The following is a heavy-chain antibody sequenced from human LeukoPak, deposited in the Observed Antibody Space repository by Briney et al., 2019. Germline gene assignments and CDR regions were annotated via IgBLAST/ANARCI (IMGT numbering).Heavy chain of an antibody. V-gene: IGHV3-23*01. Sequence: PGGSLRLSCAVSGITLSNYGMSWVRQAPGKGLEWVAGISDSGGSTKYADSVKGRFTIARDNRKNTLYLQMNSLRAEDTAVYFCAKRGVVIRVILVGFHKEAYYFESWGQGALVPVFS. CDR1: GITLSNYG. D-gene: IGHD3/OR15-3a*01. CDR3: AKRGVVIRVILVGFHKEAYYFES. CDR2: ISDSGGST. J-gene: IGHJ4*02.